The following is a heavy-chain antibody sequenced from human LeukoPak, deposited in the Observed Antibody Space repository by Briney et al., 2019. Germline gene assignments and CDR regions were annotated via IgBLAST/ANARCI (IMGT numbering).Heavy chain of an antibody. J-gene: IGHJ4*02. V-gene: IGHV1-69*13. Sequence: ASVKVSCKASGGTFSSYAISWVRQAPGQGLEWMGGIIPIFGTANYAQKFQGRVTITADESTSTAYMELSSLRSEDTAVYYCARGQNWNVAFDYWGQGTLVTVSS. D-gene: IGHD1-1*01. CDR2: IIPIFGTA. CDR1: GGTFSSYA. CDR3: ARGQNWNVAFDY.